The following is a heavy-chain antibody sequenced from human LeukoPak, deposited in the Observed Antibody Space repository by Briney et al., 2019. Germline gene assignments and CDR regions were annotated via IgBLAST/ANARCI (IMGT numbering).Heavy chain of an antibody. CDR1: GDTFSNYA. D-gene: IGHD2-21*02. CDR2: IIPIFGTA. CDR3: ATWKVTATTFDY. J-gene: IGHJ4*02. Sequence: GSSVKVSCKASGDTFSNYAISWVRQAPGQGLEWMGGIIPIFGTAKYAQKFQGRVTITADTSTSTAYMELSSLRSEDTAVYYCATWKVTATTFDYWGQGTLVTVSS. V-gene: IGHV1-69*06.